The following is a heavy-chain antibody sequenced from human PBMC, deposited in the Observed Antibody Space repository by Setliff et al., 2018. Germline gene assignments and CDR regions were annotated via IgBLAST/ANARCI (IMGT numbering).Heavy chain of an antibody. CDR2: ISASGRTT. Sequence: GGSLRLSCAASRFTFSNYAMSWVRQAPGKGLEWVSAISASGRTTYSADSVKGRFTISRDNSKNTLSLQMNSLSPEDTALYYCASSSGGNYEAYFDYWGQGTLVTVSS. CDR1: RFTFSNYA. D-gene: IGHD2-15*01. CDR3: ASSSGGNYEAYFDY. J-gene: IGHJ4*02. V-gene: IGHV3-23*01.